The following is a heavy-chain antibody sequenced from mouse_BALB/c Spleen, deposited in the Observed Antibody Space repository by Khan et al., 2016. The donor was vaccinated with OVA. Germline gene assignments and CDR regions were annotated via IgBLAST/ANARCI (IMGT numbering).Heavy chain of an antibody. D-gene: IGHD2-14*01. Sequence: EVKLEESGPSLVKPSQTLSLTCSVTGDSITSGYWCWIRKFPGNKLEYMGYILYSGSTYYNPSLKSRISITRHISQNQYYLQLNSVTTEDTATYYCARSTYRYAFAYWGQGTLVTVSA. CDR2: ILYSGST. J-gene: IGHJ3*01. V-gene: IGHV3-8*02. CDR1: GDSITSGY. CDR3: ARSTYRYAFAY.